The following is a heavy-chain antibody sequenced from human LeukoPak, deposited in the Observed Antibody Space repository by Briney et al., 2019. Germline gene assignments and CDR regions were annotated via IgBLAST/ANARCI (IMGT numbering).Heavy chain of an antibody. CDR1: GFTFSSYA. Sequence: GGSLRLSCAASGFTFSSYAMSWVRQAPEKGLEWVSALIGSGLTTYYADSVKGRFTISRDNSKNTLYLQMNSLRAEDTAVYYCAKDLGPGPDWGQGTLVTVSS. V-gene: IGHV3-23*01. CDR3: AKDLGPGPD. D-gene: IGHD2-8*02. CDR2: LIGSGLTT. J-gene: IGHJ4*02.